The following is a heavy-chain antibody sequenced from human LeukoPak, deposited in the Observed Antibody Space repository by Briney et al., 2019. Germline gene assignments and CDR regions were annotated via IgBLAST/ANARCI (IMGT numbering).Heavy chain of an antibody. D-gene: IGHD6-19*01. V-gene: IGHV3-23*01. CDR2: ISGSGGST. Sequence: GGSLRLSCAASGFTLSSYAMSWVRQAPGKGLEWVSAISGSGGSTYYADSVKGRFTISRDNSKNTLYLQMNSLRAEDTAVYYCAKSIAVAGTPPYFDYWGQGTLVTVSS. J-gene: IGHJ4*02. CDR1: GFTLSSYA. CDR3: AKSIAVAGTPPYFDY.